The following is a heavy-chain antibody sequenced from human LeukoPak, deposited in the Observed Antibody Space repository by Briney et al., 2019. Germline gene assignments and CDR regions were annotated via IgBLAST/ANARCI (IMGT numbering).Heavy chain of an antibody. V-gene: IGHV3-53*01. CDR3: AAAHGSATRFDY. D-gene: IGHD3-10*01. J-gene: IGHJ4*02. CDR1: GFTVSSNY. Sequence: GGSLRLSCAASGFTVSSNYMSWVRQAPGKGLEWVSVIYSGGSTYYADSVKGRFTISRENSKNTLYLQMNSLRAEDTAVYYCAAAHGSATRFDYWGQGTLVTVSS. CDR2: IYSGGST.